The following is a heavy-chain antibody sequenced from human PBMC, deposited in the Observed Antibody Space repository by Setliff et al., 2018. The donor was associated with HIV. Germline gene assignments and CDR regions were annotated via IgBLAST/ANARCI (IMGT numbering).Heavy chain of an antibody. CDR2: VNPATGGT. J-gene: IGHJ1*01. Sequence: ASVKVSCKASGYTFTDYYIHWVRKAPGQGLEWLGWVNPATGGTTYSQKFQGRVTLTRDWSISLAYMDLTWLTSDDTAVYYCARDPFPSTNYYDSSAYPFAEYFQHWGQGTLVTVSS. CDR1: GYTFTDYY. CDR3: ARDPFPSTNYYDSSAYPFAEYFQH. V-gene: IGHV1-2*02. D-gene: IGHD3-22*01.